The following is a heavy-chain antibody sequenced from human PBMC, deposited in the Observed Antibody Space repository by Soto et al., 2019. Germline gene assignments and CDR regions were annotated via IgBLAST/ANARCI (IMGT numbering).Heavy chain of an antibody. CDR2: IVVGSGNT. CDR3: AASDTLRFLEWLNPYYYGMDV. V-gene: IGHV1-58*01. D-gene: IGHD3-3*01. CDR1: GFTFTSSA. J-gene: IGHJ6*02. Sequence: ASLKVACKASGFTFTSSAVQWVRQARGQRLEWIGWIVVGSGNTNYAQKFQERVTITRDMSTSTAYMELSSLRSEDTAVYYCAASDTLRFLEWLNPYYYGMDVWGQGTTVTVSS.